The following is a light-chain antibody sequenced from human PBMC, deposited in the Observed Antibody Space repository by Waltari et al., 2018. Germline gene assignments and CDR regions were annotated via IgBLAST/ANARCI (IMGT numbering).Light chain of an antibody. Sequence: QSALTQPPPASGPPGQSATFSCIGISNYIGHYNYVSWYQQHPGKAPTLLIYEVTKRPSGVPDRFSGSKSGNTASLTVSGLQAEDEADYYCSSFGASGIFGTGTKVTVL. CDR1: SNYIGHYNY. V-gene: IGLV2-8*01. J-gene: IGLJ1*01. CDR3: SSFGASGI. CDR2: EVT.